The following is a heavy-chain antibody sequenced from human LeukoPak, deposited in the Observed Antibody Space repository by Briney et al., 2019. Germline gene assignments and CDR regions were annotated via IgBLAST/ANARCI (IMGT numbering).Heavy chain of an antibody. CDR1: RYTFTSYD. D-gene: IGHD4-17*01. CDR2: MNPNSGNT. J-gene: IGHJ3*02. Sequence: ASVKVSCKASRYTFTSYDINSVRQATGQGLEWMGWMNPNSGNTGYAQKFQGRVTMTRNTSISTAYMELSSLRSEDTAVYYCARGALYGDPRAFDIWGQGTMVTVSS. V-gene: IGHV1-8*01. CDR3: ARGALYGDPRAFDI.